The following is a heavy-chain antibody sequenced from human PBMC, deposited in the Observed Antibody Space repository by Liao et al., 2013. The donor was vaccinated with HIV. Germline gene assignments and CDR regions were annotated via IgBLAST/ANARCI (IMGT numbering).Heavy chain of an antibody. CDR2: IYTSGST. CDR1: GGSISSGSYY. D-gene: IGHD3-10*01. J-gene: IGHJ2*01. CDR3: ARWWVRGVNWYFDL. V-gene: IGHV4-61*02. Sequence: QVQLQESGPGLVKPSQTLSLTCTVSGGSISSGSYYWSWIRQPAGKGLEWIGRIYTSGSTNYNPSLKSRVTISVDTSKNQFSLKLSSVTAADTAVYYCARWWVRGVNWYFDLWGRGTLVTVSS.